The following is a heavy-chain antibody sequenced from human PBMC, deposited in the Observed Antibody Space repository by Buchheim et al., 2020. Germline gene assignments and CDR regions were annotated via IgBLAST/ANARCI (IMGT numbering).Heavy chain of an antibody. CDR3: ARLVVTAIDGWFDP. V-gene: IGHV4-59*01. CDR1: GGSISSYY. J-gene: IGHJ5*02. CDR2: IYYSGST. D-gene: IGHD2-21*02. Sequence: QVQLQESGPGLVKPSETLSLTCTVSGGSISSYYWSWIRQPPGKGLEWIGYIYYSGSTNYNPPLKSRVTISVDTTKNQFPLKLSSVTAANTAVYYCARLVVTAIDGWFDPWGQGTL.